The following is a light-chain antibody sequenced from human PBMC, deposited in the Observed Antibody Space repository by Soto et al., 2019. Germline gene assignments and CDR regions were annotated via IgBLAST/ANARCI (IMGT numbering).Light chain of an antibody. CDR2: DAY. CDR1: XXXXXY. V-gene: IGKV3-11*01. J-gene: IGKJ5*01. CDR3: QVRNIWPPVI. Sequence: EIVLTQSPAXXXLSPXXXXXXXXXXXXXXXXYLAWYHQKPGQAPRLLIYDAYSRATGIPARFSGSGSGTDFTLTISSLEPEDFAVYYCQVRNIWPPVIFGQGTRLEIK.